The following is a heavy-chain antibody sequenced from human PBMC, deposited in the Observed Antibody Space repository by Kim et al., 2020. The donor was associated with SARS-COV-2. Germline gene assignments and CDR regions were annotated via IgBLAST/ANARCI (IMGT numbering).Heavy chain of an antibody. CDR1: GFTFSGYG. D-gene: IGHD4-17*01. J-gene: IGHJ6*02. V-gene: IGHV3-33*01. CDR3: AAGDYVDHYYGMDV. Sequence: GGSLRLSCAASGFTFSGYGMHWVRQAPGKGPEWVALIWYDGTNKYYTDSVKGRFTISRDNSKNTMDLQMNSLRVEDTAVYYCAAGDYVDHYYGMDVWGQGTTVTVS. CDR2: IWYDGTNK.